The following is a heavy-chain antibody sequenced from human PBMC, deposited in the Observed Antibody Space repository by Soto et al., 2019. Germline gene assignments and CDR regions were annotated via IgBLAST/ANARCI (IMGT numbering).Heavy chain of an antibody. Sequence: GGSLRLSCAASGFTFSSYGMHWVRQAPGKGLEWVAVIWYDGSNKYYADSVKGRFTISRDNSKNTLYLQMNSLRAEDTAVYYCARDSSISVAMDALDIWGQGTMVTVSS. CDR2: IWYDGSNK. CDR3: ARDSSISVAMDALDI. CDR1: GFTFSSYG. D-gene: IGHD5-12*01. V-gene: IGHV3-33*01. J-gene: IGHJ3*02.